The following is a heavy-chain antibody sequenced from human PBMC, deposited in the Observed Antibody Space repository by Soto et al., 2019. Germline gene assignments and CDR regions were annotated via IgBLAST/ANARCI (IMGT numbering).Heavy chain of an antibody. V-gene: IGHV2-5*02. J-gene: IGHJ1*01. D-gene: IGHD2-2*02. CDR1: GFSLSTRGVG. CDR3: AHSIPYCSSTSCYNAYFQH. Sequence: QITLKESGPTLVKPTQTLTLTCTFSGFSLSTRGVGVGWIRQPPGMALEWLALMYWDDDKRYSPSLKSRLTITKDTSKNQVVLTMTNMDPVDTATYYCAHSIPYCSSTSCYNAYFQHWGQGTLVTVSS. CDR2: MYWDDDK.